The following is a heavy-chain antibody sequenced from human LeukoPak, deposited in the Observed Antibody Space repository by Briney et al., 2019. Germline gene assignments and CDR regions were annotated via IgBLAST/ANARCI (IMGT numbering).Heavy chain of an antibody. CDR2: ISAYNGNT. CDR3: ARVVRGSCDY. J-gene: IGHJ4*02. D-gene: IGHD3-10*01. CDR1: GYTFTSYG. V-gene: IGHV1-18*01. Sequence: ASVKVSCKASGYTFTSYGIGWVRQAPGQGLGWMGWISAYNGNTNYAQKLQGRVTMTTDTSTSTAYLELRSLRSDDTAVYYCARVVRGSCDYWGQGTLVTVSS.